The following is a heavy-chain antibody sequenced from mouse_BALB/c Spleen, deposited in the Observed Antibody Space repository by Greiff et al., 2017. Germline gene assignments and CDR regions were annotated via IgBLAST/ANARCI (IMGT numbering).Heavy chain of an antibody. J-gene: IGHJ1*01. Sequence: EVKLVESGGGLVKPGGSLKLSCAASGFTFSDYYMYWVRQTPEKRLEWVATISDGGSYTYYPDSVKGRFTISRDNAKNNLYLQMSSLKSEDTAMYYCARVGRYDGNWCFDVWGAGTKVTVYS. CDR1: GFTFSDYY. V-gene: IGHV5-4*02. CDR3: ARVGRYDGNWCFDV. D-gene: IGHD2-14*01. CDR2: ISDGGSYT.